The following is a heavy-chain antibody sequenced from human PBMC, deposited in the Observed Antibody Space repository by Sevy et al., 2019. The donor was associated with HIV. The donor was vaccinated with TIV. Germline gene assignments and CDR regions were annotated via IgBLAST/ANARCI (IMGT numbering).Heavy chain of an antibody. V-gene: IGHV3-30*04. CDR3: AREGVLVGIDIVCYGMGV. CDR1: GFSFSRSP. Sequence: GGSLRLSCAASGFSFSRSPMHWVRQAPGKGLEWVAVMSYNGNKKYNGDSVKGGFTISRDDSKNTLYLQMNSLRAEDTAVYYCAREGVLVGIDIVCYGMGVWGQGTTVTVSS. D-gene: IGHD3-16*02. J-gene: IGHJ6*02. CDR2: MSYNGNKK.